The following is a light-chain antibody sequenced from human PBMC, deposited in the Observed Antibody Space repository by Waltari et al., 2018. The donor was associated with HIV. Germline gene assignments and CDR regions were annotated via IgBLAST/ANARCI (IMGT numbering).Light chain of an antibody. Sequence: QSALTQPASVSGSPGQSITISCTGTNSDVGTYNFVSWYQQHPGNAPQLIIYDVSLRPSGVSNRFSGSKSGNTASLTISGLQAEDEAYYYCTSFTSASTRVFGSGTKVTVL. J-gene: IGLJ1*01. CDR1: NSDVGTYNF. V-gene: IGLV2-14*03. CDR2: DVS. CDR3: TSFTSASTRV.